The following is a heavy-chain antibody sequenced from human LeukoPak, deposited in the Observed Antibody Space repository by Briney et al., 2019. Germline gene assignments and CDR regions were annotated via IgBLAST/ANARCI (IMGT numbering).Heavy chain of an antibody. CDR3: ASADTFGMDV. Sequence: GGSLRLSCAASGFTFSSYGMHWVRQAPGKGLEWVAVISYDGSNKYYADSVKGRFTISRDNAKNSLYLQMNSLRAEDTAVYYCASADTFGMDVWGQGTTVTVSS. CDR2: ISYDGSNK. CDR1: GFTFSSYG. V-gene: IGHV3-30*03. D-gene: IGHD2/OR15-2a*01. J-gene: IGHJ6*02.